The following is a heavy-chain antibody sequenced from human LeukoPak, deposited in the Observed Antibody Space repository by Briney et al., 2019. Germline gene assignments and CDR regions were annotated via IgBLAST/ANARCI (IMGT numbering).Heavy chain of an antibody. CDR3: AREREGPYGYLDY. CDR2: IYISGST. Sequence: SETLSLTCTVSGVSISSASYYWSWIRQPAGKGLEWIGRIYISGSTNYKSSLKSRVTISLDTSKNQFSLKLSSVTAADTAMYYCAREREGPYGYLDYWGQGTLVIVSS. CDR1: GVSISSASYY. D-gene: IGHD4-17*01. V-gene: IGHV4-61*02. J-gene: IGHJ4*02.